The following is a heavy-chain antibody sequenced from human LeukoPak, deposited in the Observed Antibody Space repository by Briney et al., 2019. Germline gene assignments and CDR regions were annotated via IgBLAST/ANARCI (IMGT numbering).Heavy chain of an antibody. V-gene: IGHV1-69*08. J-gene: IGHJ4*02. D-gene: IGHD4-17*01. CDR3: AREMTTVTPSFDY. Sequence: SVKVSCKASGGTLNSHTFSWVRQAPGQGLEWMGRITPIIDSAKYAQNFQDRVSITADKSTSTVYMELSSLRSADTAVYYCAREMTTVTPSFDYWGQGTLVTVSS. CDR1: GGTLNSHT. CDR2: ITPIIDSA.